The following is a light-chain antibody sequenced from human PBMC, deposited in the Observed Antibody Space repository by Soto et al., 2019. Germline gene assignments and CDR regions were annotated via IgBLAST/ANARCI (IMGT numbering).Light chain of an antibody. V-gene: IGKV1-39*01. CDR1: QSISSY. CDR2: ATS. CDR3: QQSYSTPPTT. Sequence: DIQVTQSPSSLSASVGDRVTITCRASQSISSYLNWYQQRPGKAPNLLIYATSSLRTGVPSRFRGSRSGADFTLTISNLQPEDFATYYCQQSYSTPPTTFGQGTRLEIK. J-gene: IGKJ5*01.